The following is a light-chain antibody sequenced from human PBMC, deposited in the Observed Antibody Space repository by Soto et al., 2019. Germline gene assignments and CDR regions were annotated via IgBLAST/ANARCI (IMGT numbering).Light chain of an antibody. CDR3: QQYYSTPLT. Sequence: DIVMTQSPDYLAVSLGERATINCRSSQSVFYSTNNKNYLAWYQQKPGQPPKLLIYWASTRESGVPDRFSGSGSGTDFTLTISSLQAEDVAVYYCQQYYSTPLTFGGGTKVDIK. V-gene: IGKV4-1*01. CDR2: WAS. CDR1: QSVFYSTNNKNY. J-gene: IGKJ4*01.